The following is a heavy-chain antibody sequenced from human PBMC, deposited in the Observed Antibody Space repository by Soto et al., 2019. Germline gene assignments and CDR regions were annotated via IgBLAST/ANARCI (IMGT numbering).Heavy chain of an antibody. CDR1: GVTFTDYY. CDR3: ATVKGGGYDS. D-gene: IGHD1-26*01. CDR2: INSYNGAT. J-gene: IGHJ5*01. V-gene: IGHV1-2*02. Sequence: QVQLVQSGAEVKKPGASVKVSCKSSGVTFTDYYIHWVRQAPGQGLEWMGWINSYNGATKSSQRFQGRVSMTRDTSISTAYLDLSGLRSEHTALYFCATVKGGGYDSWGQGTLVAVSS.